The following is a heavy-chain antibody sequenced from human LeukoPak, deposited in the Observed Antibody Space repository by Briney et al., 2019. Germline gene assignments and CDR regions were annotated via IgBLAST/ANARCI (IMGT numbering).Heavy chain of an antibody. D-gene: IGHD5-24*01. CDR3: ATRDGYNFDY. J-gene: IGHJ4*02. CDR2: INPNSGDA. Sequence: GASVKVSCQASGYIFTGYSMHWVRQAPGQGLEYMGWINPNSGDAKYTQKFQGRVTMTRDTSITTAYMELSSLDSDDTAVYFCATRDGYNFDYWGQGTLVTVSS. CDR1: GYIFTGYS. V-gene: IGHV1-2*02.